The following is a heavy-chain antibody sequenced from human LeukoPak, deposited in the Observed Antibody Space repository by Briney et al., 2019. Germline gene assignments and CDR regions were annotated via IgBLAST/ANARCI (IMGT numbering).Heavy chain of an antibody. CDR3: ARRRGATVDY. J-gene: IGHJ4*02. D-gene: IGHD1-26*01. CDR1: GGSISSSSYY. Sequence: SETLSLTCTVSGGSISSSSYYWGWIRQPPGKGLEWIGSMYYSGSTYYNPSLKSRVTISVDTSKNQFSLKLSSVTAADTAVYYCARRRGATVDYWGQGTLVTVSS. CDR2: MYYSGST. V-gene: IGHV4-39*01.